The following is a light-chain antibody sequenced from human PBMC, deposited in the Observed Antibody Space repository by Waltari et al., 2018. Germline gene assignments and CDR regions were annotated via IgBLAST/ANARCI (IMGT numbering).Light chain of an antibody. CDR2: GAS. CDR3: QQYSSSPAVT. CDR1: KTIGSLY. J-gene: IGKJ4*01. V-gene: IGKV3-20*01. Sequence: EIVLTQSPGTLSLSPGETATLSCRTSKTIGSLYLAWYQKKTVQAPRLLSYGASTSATDIPDRFAGSGSGTDFTLTISGLEPEDFGVYFCQQYSSSPAVTFGGGTRVEIK.